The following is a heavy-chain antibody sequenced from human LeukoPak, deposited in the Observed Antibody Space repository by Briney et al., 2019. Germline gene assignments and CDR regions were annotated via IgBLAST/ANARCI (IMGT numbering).Heavy chain of an antibody. CDR1: GFTFSSYA. CDR2: TSGSGGST. J-gene: IGHJ4*02. CDR3: AKRSSSGKYYFDY. V-gene: IGHV3-23*01. D-gene: IGHD3-10*01. Sequence: GGSLRLSFAASGFTFSSYAMSWVRQAPGKGLEWVSVTSGSGGSTSDADSVKGRFTISRDNSKNTLYLQMNSLRVEDTAVYYCAKRSSSGKYYFDYWGQGTLVTVSS.